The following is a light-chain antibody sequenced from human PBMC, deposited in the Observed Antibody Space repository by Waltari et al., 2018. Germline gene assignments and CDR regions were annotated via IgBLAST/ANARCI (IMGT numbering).Light chain of an antibody. CDR2: GAS. CDR1: QDLDNW. J-gene: IGKJ1*01. V-gene: IGKV1-12*02. CDR3: QQANTNTFPPT. Sequence: IQVTQSPSSLSASVGDRVTITCRASQDLDNWLAWYQQKPGKAPNLLIYGASVLESGVPSRFSGSGSGTDFTLTISSLQPEDFATYYCQQANTNTFPPTFGQGTKVEIK.